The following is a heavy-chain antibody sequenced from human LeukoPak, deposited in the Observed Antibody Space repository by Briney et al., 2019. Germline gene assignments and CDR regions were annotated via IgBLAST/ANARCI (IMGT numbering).Heavy chain of an antibody. J-gene: IGHJ3*02. CDR2: IIPIFGTA. Sequence: ASVKVSCKASGGTLSSYAISWVRQAPGQGLEWMGGIIPIFGTANYAQKFQGGVTITADESTSTAYMELSSLRSEDTAVYYCARDARITIFGVVIPDAFDIWGQGTMVTVSS. CDR3: ARDARITIFGVVIPDAFDI. D-gene: IGHD3-3*01. V-gene: IGHV1-69*01. CDR1: GGTLSSYA.